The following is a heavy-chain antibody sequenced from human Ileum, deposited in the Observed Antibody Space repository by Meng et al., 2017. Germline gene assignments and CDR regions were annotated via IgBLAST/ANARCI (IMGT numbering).Heavy chain of an antibody. D-gene: IGHD2-21*01. CDR3: ARNGDYSADH. CDR2: IHHSGST. Sequence: QLPLEDVGPVLVKLVVTLSLTGAVSGGSISFGYWWSWVRQPPGQGLEWIGEIHHSGSTNYNPSLKSRVTLSVDNSNNQFSLSLTSVTAADTAVYYCARNGDYSADHWGQGILVTVSS. V-gene: IGHV4-4*02. J-gene: IGHJ4*02. CDR1: GGSISFGYW.